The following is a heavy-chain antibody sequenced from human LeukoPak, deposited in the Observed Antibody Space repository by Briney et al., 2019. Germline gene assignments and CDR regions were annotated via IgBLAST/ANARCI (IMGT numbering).Heavy chain of an antibody. D-gene: IGHD6-19*01. CDR1: GFTFSSYA. CDR3: AKHSLKTEYSGGRNCDC. J-gene: IGHJ4*03. CDR2: ISGSGAST. Sequence: GGSLRLSCAASGFTFSSYAMSWVRQAPGKGLEWVSSISGSGASTYCADSVRGRFTISRDNSKNTLKLQMVSLRAEDTAVYYCAKHSLKTEYSGGRNCDCRGHGTLVT. V-gene: IGHV3-23*01.